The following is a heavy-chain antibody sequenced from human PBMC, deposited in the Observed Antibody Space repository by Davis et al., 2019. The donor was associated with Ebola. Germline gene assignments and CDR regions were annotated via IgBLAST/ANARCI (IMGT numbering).Heavy chain of an antibody. CDR1: GHTFTGYY. J-gene: IGHJ5*02. V-gene: IGHV1-2*02. CDR2: INPNSGGT. CDR3: ARDRPAAIRSVNWFDP. Sequence: VSVKVSCKASGHTFTGYYMHWVRQAPGQGLEWMGWINPNSGGTNYAQKFQGRVTMTRDTSISTAYMELSRLRSDDTAVYYCARDRPAAIRSVNWFDPWGQGTLVTVSS. D-gene: IGHD2-2*02.